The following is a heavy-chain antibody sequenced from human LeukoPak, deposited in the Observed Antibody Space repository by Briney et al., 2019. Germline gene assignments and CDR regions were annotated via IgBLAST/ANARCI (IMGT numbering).Heavy chain of an antibody. D-gene: IGHD3-10*01. CDR2: IKSKGDGETT. Sequence: GGSLRLSRADSGLSFTNAWMSWVRQAPGKGLEWVGRIKSKGDGETTDYAAPVTGRFNMSRDDSKGMMYLYMNSLKSEDTAVYYCTTDLGITMIRGVIVYWGRETLVTVSS. J-gene: IGHJ4*02. CDR1: GLSFTNAW. CDR3: TTDLGITMIRGVIVY. V-gene: IGHV3-15*01.